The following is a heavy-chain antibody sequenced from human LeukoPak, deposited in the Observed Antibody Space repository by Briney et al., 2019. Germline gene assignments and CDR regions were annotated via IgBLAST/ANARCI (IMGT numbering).Heavy chain of an antibody. V-gene: IGHV1-18*01. Sequence: ASVKVSCKASGYTFTSYGISWVRQAPGQGLEWMGWISAYNSNTNYAQKLQGRVTMTTDTSTSTAYMELRSLRSDDTAVYYCARDFDYDFWSGYYGEPKNWFDPWGQGTLVTVSS. CDR2: ISAYNSNT. CDR1: GYTFTSYG. CDR3: ARDFDYDFWSGYYGEPKNWFDP. J-gene: IGHJ5*02. D-gene: IGHD3-3*01.